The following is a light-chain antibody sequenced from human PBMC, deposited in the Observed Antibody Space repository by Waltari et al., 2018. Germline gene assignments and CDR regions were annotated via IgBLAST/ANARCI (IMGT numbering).Light chain of an antibody. CDR1: SSNIGSAYD. V-gene: IGLV1-40*01. J-gene: IGLJ3*02. Sequence: QSVLTQPPSVSGAPGQRVTFSCTGSSSNIGSAYDVNWYQQVPGTAPKLLISVYMKRPSGVPDRFSGSKSGTSASLAITGRQAEDEADYYCQSYDISLSGWVFGGGTKLTVL. CDR3: QSYDISLSGWV. CDR2: VYM.